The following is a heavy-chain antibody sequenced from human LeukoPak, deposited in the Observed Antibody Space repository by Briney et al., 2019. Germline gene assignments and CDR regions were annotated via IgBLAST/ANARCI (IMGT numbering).Heavy chain of an antibody. D-gene: IGHD2-8*01. CDR2: ISGSGIK. CDR3: AREDTGVAFDI. V-gene: IGHV3-69-1*02. Sequence: GGSLRLSCAAAGFTFSNYAIHWVRQAPGKGLEWVSYISGSGIKHYADSVKGRFTISRDNAKNSLYLQMNSLRVEDTAVYYCAREDTGVAFDIWGQGTTVTV. CDR1: GFTFSNYA. J-gene: IGHJ3*02.